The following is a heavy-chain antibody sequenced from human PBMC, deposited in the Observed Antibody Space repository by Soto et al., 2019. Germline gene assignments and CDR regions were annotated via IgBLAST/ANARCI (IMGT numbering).Heavy chain of an antibody. V-gene: IGHV1-24*01. CDR2: LDAEDGET. J-gene: IGHJ4*02. CDR3: ATLPRTIERTPAAIWSFDS. Sequence: GASVKVSCKVSGYSLSDLSIHWVRQAPGKGLEWMGGLDAEDGETIYAQKLQGRGTMTGDTSTDTAYMELSSLTSEDTAMYYCATLPRTIERTPAAIWSFDSWGQGTLVTVSS. CDR1: GYSLSDLS. D-gene: IGHD2-2*01.